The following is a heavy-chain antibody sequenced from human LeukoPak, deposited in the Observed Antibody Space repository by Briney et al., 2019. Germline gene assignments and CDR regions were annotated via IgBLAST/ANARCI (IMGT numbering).Heavy chain of an antibody. V-gene: IGHV4-34*01. Sequence: SETLSLTCAVYGESFSGYYWSWIRQPPGKGLEWIGEINQSGRTNYNPSLKSRVTISADTSKNQFSLKLSSVTAADTAVYYCARGRDSGSGSLTLDHWGQGTLVTVSS. CDR1: GESFSGYY. D-gene: IGHD3-10*01. CDR3: ARGRDSGSGSLTLDH. J-gene: IGHJ4*02. CDR2: INQSGRT.